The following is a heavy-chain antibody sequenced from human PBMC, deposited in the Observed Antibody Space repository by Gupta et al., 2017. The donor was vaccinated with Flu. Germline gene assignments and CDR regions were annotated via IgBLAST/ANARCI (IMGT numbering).Heavy chain of an antibody. V-gene: IGHV4-59*01. CDR1: GGSISSYY. D-gene: IGHD1-20*01. CDR3: ARWITDGLDY. J-gene: IGHJ4*02. Sequence: QVQLQESGPGLVKPSETLSLTCPVSGGSISSYYWSWIRQPPGKGLEWIGYIYYSGSTNYNPSLKSRVTISVDTSKNQFSLKLSSVTAADTAVYYCARWITDGLDYWGQGTLVTVSS. CDR2: IYYSGST.